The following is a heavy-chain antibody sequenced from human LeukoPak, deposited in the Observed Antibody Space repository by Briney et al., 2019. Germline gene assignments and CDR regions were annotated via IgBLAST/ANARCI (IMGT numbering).Heavy chain of an antibody. CDR1: GYSFTSYW. CDR2: IYPGDSDT. Sequence: GESLKISCKGSGYSFTSYWIGWVRQMPGKGLEWMGIIYPGDSDTRYSPSFQGQVTISADKSISTAYLQWSSLKASDTAMYYCARQGSPYYYGPQGYYYYMDVWGKGTTVTVSS. D-gene: IGHD3-10*01. J-gene: IGHJ6*03. CDR3: ARQGSPYYYGPQGYYYYMDV. V-gene: IGHV5-51*01.